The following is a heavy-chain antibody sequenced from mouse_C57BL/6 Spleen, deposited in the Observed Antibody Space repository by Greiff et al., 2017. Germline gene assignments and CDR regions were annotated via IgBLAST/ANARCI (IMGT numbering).Heavy chain of an antibody. Sequence: QVQLQQPGTELVKPGASVKMSCKASGYTFTSYWMNWVKQRPGQGLEWIGNINPSNGGTNYNEKFKSKATVTVDKSSSTAYLKLSSLTSEDSAVYYCARGGGYGYYGGDWGKGTLVTVSA. J-gene: IGHJ3*01. CDR2: INPSNGGT. V-gene: IGHV1-53*01. CDR3: ARGGGYGYYGGD. CDR1: GYTFTSYW. D-gene: IGHD2-3*01.